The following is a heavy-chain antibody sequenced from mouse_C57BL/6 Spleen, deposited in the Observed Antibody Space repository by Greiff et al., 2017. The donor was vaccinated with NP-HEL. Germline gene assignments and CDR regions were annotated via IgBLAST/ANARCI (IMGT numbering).Heavy chain of an antibody. CDR2: IYPGDGDT. CDR3: ARDYSNYVAMDY. D-gene: IGHD2-5*01. V-gene: IGHV1-80*01. J-gene: IGHJ4*01. Sequence: VQLQQSGAELVKPGASVKISCKASGYAFSSYWMNWVKQRPGKGLEWIGQIYPGDGDTNYNGKFKGKVTLTADKSSSTAYMQHSSLTTEDSAVYYCARDYSNYVAMDYWGQGTSVTVSS. CDR1: GYAFSSYW.